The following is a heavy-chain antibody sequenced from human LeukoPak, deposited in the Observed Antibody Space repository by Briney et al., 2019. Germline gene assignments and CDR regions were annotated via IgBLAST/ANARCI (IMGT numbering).Heavy chain of an antibody. CDR1: GYTFTSYG. J-gene: IGHJ4*02. V-gene: IGHV1-18*01. Sequence: ASVKVSCKASGYTFTSYGISWVRQAPGQGLEWMGWIGAYNGNTNYAQKLQGRVTMTTDTSTSTAYMELRSLRSDDTAVYYCARDAHNYYDSSVDYWGQGTLVTVSS. CDR2: IGAYNGNT. CDR3: ARDAHNYYDSSVDY. D-gene: IGHD3-22*01.